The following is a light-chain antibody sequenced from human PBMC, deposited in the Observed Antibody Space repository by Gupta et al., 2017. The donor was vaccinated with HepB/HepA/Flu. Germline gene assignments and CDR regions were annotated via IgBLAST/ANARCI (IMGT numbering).Light chain of an antibody. Sequence: QPVLTQPPSASGTPGQRVTIYCSGSSSNIENNYVYWYRQLPGTAPKLLVFGDNLRPSGVTDRFAVSKAGTSAYRNISGLQSEDEADYYGAEWEDRLGGRLFGGGTKLTVL. CDR2: GDN. CDR1: SSNIENNY. V-gene: IGLV1-47*01. CDR3: AEWEDRLGGRL. J-gene: IGLJ2*01.